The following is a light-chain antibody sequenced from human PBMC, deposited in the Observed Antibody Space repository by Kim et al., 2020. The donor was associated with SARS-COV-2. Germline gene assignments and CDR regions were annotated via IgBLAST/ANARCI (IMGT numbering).Light chain of an antibody. CDR1: QGIGRY. CDR3: QQLNTYPYT. J-gene: IGKJ2*01. V-gene: IGKV1-9*01. CDR2: TAS. Sequence: STSVGDRVTLTCRAGQGIGRYLAWYQQKPGEAPKVLIHTASTLQTGVPSRFSGSGSGTDFALTISSLQPEDSATYFCQQLNTYPYTFGQGTKLEI.